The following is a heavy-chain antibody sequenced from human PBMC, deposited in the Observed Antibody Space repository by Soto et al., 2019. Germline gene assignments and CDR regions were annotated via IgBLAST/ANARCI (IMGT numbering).Heavy chain of an antibody. Sequence: GGSLRLSCVASGFSFDNYGMAWVRQAPGKGLSWVSSISGSGEITYYADSVKGRFTISRDNSKNTLYLEVNTLRAEDTALYYCAKDQYYGAPHNWFDYWGQGVLVTVSS. V-gene: IGHV3-23*01. CDR1: GFSFDNYG. CDR3: AKDQYYGAPHNWFDY. CDR2: ISGSGEIT. D-gene: IGHD3-16*01. J-gene: IGHJ5*01.